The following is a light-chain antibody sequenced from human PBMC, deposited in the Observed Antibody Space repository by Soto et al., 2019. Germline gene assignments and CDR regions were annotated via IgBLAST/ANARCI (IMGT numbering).Light chain of an antibody. CDR1: QSVSTN. CDR3: HQYNNWPLT. CDR2: GAS. J-gene: IGKJ1*01. V-gene: IGKV3-15*01. Sequence: EIVMTQSPVTLSASPGERATLSCRASQSVSTNLAWYQQKPGQAPRLLIYGASTSATGIPARFSGSGSGTEFTLTISSLQSEDFTVYYCHQYNNWPLTFGQGTKVDNK.